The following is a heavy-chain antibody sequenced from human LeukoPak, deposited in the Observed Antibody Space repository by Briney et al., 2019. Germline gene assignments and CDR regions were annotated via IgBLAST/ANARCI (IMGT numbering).Heavy chain of an antibody. D-gene: IGHD4-23*01. J-gene: IGHJ4*02. CDR3: ARAFTGGGNGLDY. CDR1: GVSISSSSYY. Sequence: PSETLSLTCTVSGVSISSSSYYWGWIRQPPGKGLEWIGYIYYSGRTNYNPSLKSRVTISVDTSKKQFSLKLSSVTAADTAVYFCARAFTGGGNGLDYWGQGTLVTVSS. V-gene: IGHV4-61*05. CDR2: IYYSGRT.